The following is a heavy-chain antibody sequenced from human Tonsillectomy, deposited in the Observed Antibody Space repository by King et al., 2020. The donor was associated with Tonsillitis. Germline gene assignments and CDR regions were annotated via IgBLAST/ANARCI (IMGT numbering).Heavy chain of an antibody. CDR2: IIPILGIA. D-gene: IGHD1-1*01. Sequence: QLVQSGAEVKKPGSSVKVSCKASGDTFSNYAISWVRQAPGQGLEWMGRIIPILGIAHYAQEFQGRVTITADKSTSTAYMEVSSLGSEDTAVYYCARDGQLSTPLDYWGQGTLVTVSS. V-gene: IGHV1-69*04. CDR1: GDTFSNYA. J-gene: IGHJ4*02. CDR3: ARDGQLSTPLDY.